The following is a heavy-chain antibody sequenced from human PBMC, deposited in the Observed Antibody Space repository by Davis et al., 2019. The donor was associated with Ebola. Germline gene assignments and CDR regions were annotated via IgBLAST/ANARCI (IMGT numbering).Heavy chain of an antibody. D-gene: IGHD3-22*01. CDR1: GGSISSYY. V-gene: IGHV4-59*01. J-gene: IGHJ3*02. Sequence: MPSETLSLTCAVYGGSISSYYWSWIRQPPGKGLEWIGYIYYSGSTNYNPSLKSRVTISVDTSKNQFSLKLSSVTAADTAVYYCARDMYYYDSSGYHRGAFDIWGQGTMVTVSS. CDR2: IYYSGST. CDR3: ARDMYYYDSSGYHRGAFDI.